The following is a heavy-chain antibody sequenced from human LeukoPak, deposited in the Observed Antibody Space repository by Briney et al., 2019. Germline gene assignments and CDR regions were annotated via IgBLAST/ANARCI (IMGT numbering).Heavy chain of an antibody. D-gene: IGHD6-13*01. V-gene: IGHV3-30-3*01. Sequence: AGGSLRLSCAASGFTFSSYAMHWVRQAPGKGLEWVAVISYDGSNKYYADSVKGRFTISRDNSKNTLHLQMNSLRAEDTAVYYCARDRGSSWYGSYYYYGMDVWGQGTTVTVSS. J-gene: IGHJ6*02. CDR2: ISYDGSNK. CDR3: ARDRGSSWYGSYYYYGMDV. CDR1: GFTFSSYA.